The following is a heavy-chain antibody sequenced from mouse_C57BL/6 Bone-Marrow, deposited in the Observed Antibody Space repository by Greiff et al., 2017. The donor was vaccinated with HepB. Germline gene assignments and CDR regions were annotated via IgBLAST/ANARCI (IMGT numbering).Heavy chain of an antibody. J-gene: IGHJ2*01. D-gene: IGHD1-2*01. CDR2: INPSSGYT. CDR1: GYTFTSYT. CDR3: LHYYAY. V-gene: IGHV1-4*01. Sequence: VQGVESGAELARPGASVKMSCKASGYTFTSYTMHWVKQRPGQGLEWIGYINPSSGYTKYNQKFKDKATLTADKSSSTAYMQLSSLTSEDSAVYYCLHYYAYWGQGTTLTVSS.